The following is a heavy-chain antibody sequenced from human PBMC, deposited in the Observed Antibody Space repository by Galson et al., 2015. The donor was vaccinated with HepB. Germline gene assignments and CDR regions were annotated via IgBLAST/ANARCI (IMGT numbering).Heavy chain of an antibody. CDR3: ASMAGLNDYGASFDY. V-gene: IGHV1-69*04. J-gene: IGHJ4*02. CDR2: IIPILGIA. CDR1: GGTFSSYA. Sequence: SVKVSCKASGGTFSSYAISWVRQAPGQGLEWMGRIIPILGIANYAQKFQGRVTVTADKSTSTAYMELSSLRSEDTAVYYCASMAGLNDYGASFDYWGQGTLVTVSA. D-gene: IGHD4-17*01.